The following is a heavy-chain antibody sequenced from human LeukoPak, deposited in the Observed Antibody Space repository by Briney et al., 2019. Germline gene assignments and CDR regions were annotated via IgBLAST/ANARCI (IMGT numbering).Heavy chain of an antibody. V-gene: IGHV4-59*12. J-gene: IGHJ4*02. CDR2: IYYSGST. Sequence: EASETLSLTCTVSGGSISSYYWSWLRQPPGKGLEWIGYIYYSGSTSYNPSLKSRVTISVDTSKNQFSLKLTSVTAADTAVYYCARDRRSGYYYFDYWGQGTLVTVSS. CDR1: GGSISSYY. D-gene: IGHD3-22*01. CDR3: ARDRRSGYYYFDY.